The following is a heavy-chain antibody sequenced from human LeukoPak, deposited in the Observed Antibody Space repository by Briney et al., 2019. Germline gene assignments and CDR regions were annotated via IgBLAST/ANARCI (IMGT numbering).Heavy chain of an antibody. CDR2: IYLDGTT. Sequence: GGSLRLSRAASGFTFSSYAMSWVRQAPGKGLEWVSVIYLDGTTYYADSVKGRFTISRDNSKNTLYLQMNSLRAADTAVYYCAREKMTTNYFDYWGQGTLVTVSS. CDR1: GFTFSSYA. D-gene: IGHD4-4*01. CDR3: AREKMTTNYFDY. J-gene: IGHJ4*02. V-gene: IGHV3-66*01.